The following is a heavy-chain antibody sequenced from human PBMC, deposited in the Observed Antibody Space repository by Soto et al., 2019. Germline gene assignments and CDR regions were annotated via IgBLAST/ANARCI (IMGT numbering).Heavy chain of an antibody. Sequence: SETLSLTCTVSGGSISSGGYYWSWIRQHPGKGLEWIGYIYYSGSTYYNPSLKSRVTISVDTSKNQFSLKLSSVTAADTAVYYCARGSITMIVFRAFDIWGQGTMVTVSS. J-gene: IGHJ3*02. D-gene: IGHD3-22*01. V-gene: IGHV4-31*03. CDR3: ARGSITMIVFRAFDI. CDR2: IYYSGST. CDR1: GGSISSGGYY.